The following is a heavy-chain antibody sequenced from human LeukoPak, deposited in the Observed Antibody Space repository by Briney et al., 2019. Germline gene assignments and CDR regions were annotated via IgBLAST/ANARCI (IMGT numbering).Heavy chain of an antibody. J-gene: IGHJ4*02. CDR1: GGSFSGYY. Sequence: SETLSLTYAVYGGSFSGYYWSWIRQPPGKGLEWIGEINHSGSTNYNPSLKSRVTISVDTSKNQFSLKLSSVTAADTAVYYCARDKRIDSSGYYPIFDYWGQETLVTVSS. V-gene: IGHV4-34*01. D-gene: IGHD3-22*01. CDR2: INHSGST. CDR3: ARDKRIDSSGYYPIFDY.